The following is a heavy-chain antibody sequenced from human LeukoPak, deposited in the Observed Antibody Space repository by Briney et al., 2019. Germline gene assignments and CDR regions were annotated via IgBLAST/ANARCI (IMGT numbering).Heavy chain of an antibody. CDR2: IYPGDSET. J-gene: IGHJ3*02. Sequence: GESLKISCKGSGYSFTTYWIAWLGQLPGKGLQGRGIIYPGDSETRYSPAFQGHVTISADKSISTAYLQWSSLKASDTAMYYCAREAKGAGHNAFDIWGQGTMVTVSS. V-gene: IGHV5-51*01. CDR3: AREAKGAGHNAFDI. CDR1: GYSFTTYW. D-gene: IGHD4/OR15-4a*01.